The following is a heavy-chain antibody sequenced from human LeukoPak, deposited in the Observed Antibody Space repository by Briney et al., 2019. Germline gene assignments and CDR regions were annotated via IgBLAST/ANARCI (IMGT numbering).Heavy chain of an antibody. V-gene: IGHV3-48*03. CDR1: GFTFSGYV. CDR2: ISRSGTII. D-gene: IGHD3-3*01. CDR3: ARERDDYYFDY. J-gene: IGHJ4*02. Sequence: PGGSLRLSCAASGFTFSGYVMNWVRQAPGKGLEWVSYISRSGTIISYADSVRGRLTISRDNAKNSLYLQMNSLRAEDTAVYYCARERDDYYFDYWGQGTLVTVSS.